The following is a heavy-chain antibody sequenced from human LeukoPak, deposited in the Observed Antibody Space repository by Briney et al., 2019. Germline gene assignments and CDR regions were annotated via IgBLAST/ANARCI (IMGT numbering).Heavy chain of an antibody. D-gene: IGHD6-6*01. CDR1: GYTFTGYY. CDR2: INPNSGGT. J-gene: IGHJ4*02. V-gene: IGHV1-2*06. Sequence: ASVKVSCKASGYTFTGYYMHWVRQAPGQGLEWMGRINPNSGGTNYAQKFQGRVTMTRDTSISTAYMELSRLRSDDTAVYYCARVVIAARPDPKRPNPTDYWGQGTLVTVSS. CDR3: ARVVIAARPDPKRPNPTDY.